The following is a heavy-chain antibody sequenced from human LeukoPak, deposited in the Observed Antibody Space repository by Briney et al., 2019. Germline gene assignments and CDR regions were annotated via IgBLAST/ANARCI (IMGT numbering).Heavy chain of an antibody. J-gene: IGHJ4*02. Sequence: GGSLRLSCAASGFTFSSYSMNWVRQAPGKGLEWVSSIGSSSSYIYYADSVKGRFTISRDNAKNSLYLQMSSLRAEDTAVYYCASDYYYGSGSYYKPPSPDDYWGQGTLVTVSS. D-gene: IGHD3-10*01. CDR2: IGSSSSYI. CDR3: ASDYYYGSGSYYKPPSPDDY. CDR1: GFTFSSYS. V-gene: IGHV3-21*01.